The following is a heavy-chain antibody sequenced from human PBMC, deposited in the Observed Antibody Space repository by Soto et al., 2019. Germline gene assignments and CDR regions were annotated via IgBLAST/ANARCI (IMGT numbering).Heavy chain of an antibody. J-gene: IGHJ6*02. CDR1: GGTIISAGYY. CDR2: IYYSGST. CDR3: ARDRILAAPSYYDGMDV. V-gene: IGHV4-31*03. Sequence: TLTLTCTVSGGTIISAGYYWCRIRQHPGKGLEWIGYIYYSGSTYYNPSLKSRVTISVDTSKNQFSLKLSSVTAADTAVYYCARDRILAAPSYYDGMDVWGQGTTVT. D-gene: IGHD6-6*01.